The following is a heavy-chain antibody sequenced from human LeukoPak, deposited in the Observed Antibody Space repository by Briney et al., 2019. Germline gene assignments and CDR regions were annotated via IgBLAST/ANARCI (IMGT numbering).Heavy chain of an antibody. Sequence: PSQTLSLTCTVSGGSIGSGGYYWSWIRQHPGKGLEWIGYIYYSGSTYYNPSLKSRVTISVDTSKNQFSLKLSSVTAADTAVYYCARSNSAAAGSRIFDYWGQGTLVTVSS. V-gene: IGHV4-31*03. J-gene: IGHJ4*02. D-gene: IGHD6-13*01. CDR3: ARSNSAAAGSRIFDY. CDR2: IYYSGST. CDR1: GGSIGSGGYY.